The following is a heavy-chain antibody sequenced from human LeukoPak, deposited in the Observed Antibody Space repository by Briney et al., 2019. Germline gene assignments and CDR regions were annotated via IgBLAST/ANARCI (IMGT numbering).Heavy chain of an antibody. CDR2: IRAYNGNT. J-gene: IGHJ4*02. CDR3: ARGSGLRFLEWLEYFDY. Sequence: ASMNLSCKASGYTFTSYAISWVRQAPGQGLEWMGWIRAYNGNTNYAQELQGRVTMPTDTSTSTAYMELRSLRSDDTAVYYCARGSGLRFLEWLEYFDYWGQGTLVTVSS. D-gene: IGHD3-3*01. V-gene: IGHV1-18*01. CDR1: GYTFTSYA.